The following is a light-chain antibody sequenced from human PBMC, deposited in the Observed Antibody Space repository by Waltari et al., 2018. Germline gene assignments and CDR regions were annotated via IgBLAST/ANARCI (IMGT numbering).Light chain of an antibody. CDR3: CSYAGSWV. J-gene: IGLJ3*02. V-gene: IGLV2-23*01. CDR2: EGS. Sequence: QSALTQPASVSGSPGQSSTNSCTGTRSEVGSYNLVSWYQQHPGKAPKLMIYEGSKRPSGVSNRFSGSKSGNTASLTISGLQAEDEADYYCCSYAGSWVFGGGTKLTVL. CDR1: RSEVGSYNL.